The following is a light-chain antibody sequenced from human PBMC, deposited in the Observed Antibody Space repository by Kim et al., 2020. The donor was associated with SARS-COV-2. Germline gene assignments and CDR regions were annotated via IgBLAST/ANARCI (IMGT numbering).Light chain of an antibody. CDR2: NVG. J-gene: IGLJ1*01. V-gene: IGLV2-14*03. CDR3: SSYTRSSTRV. CDR1: SSDVGGFNS. Sequence: QSALTQPASVSGSPGQSITISCTGTSSDVGGFNSVSWYQQHPGKAPKLLIYNVGHRPSGVSDRFSGSNSGNTASLAISGLQAEDEADYYCSSYTRSSTRVFGTGTKVTVL.